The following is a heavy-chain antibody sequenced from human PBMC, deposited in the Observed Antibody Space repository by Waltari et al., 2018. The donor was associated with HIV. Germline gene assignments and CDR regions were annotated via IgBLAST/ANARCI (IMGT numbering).Heavy chain of an antibody. D-gene: IGHD6-6*01. J-gene: IGHJ6*02. CDR2: IYSGGST. CDR1: GFTVSSNY. V-gene: IGHV3-66*01. CDR3: AREATYSSSSFGYFYAMDV. Sequence: EVQLVESGGGLVQPGGSLRLSCAASGFTVSSNYRTWVRQAPGKGLEWVSVIYSGGSTYYADSVKGRFSISRDNSKNTLYLQMNSLRAEDTAVYYCAREATYSSSSFGYFYAMDVWGQGTTVTVSS.